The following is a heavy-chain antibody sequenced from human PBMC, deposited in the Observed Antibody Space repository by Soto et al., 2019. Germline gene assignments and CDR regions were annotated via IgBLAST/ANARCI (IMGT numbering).Heavy chain of an antibody. CDR2: IWYDGTGQ. Sequence: QVQLVESGGGLVQPGRSLRLSCVVSGFTFSNYGMHWVRQAPGKGLEWVADIWYDGTGQRYAGSVQGRFTISRDNSKNTLYLQINSLRVEDTAVYYCAKDEVSREYYSHSLDVWGQGTTVTVSS. CDR3: AKDEVSREYYSHSLDV. CDR1: GFTFSNYG. V-gene: IGHV3-33*03. D-gene: IGHD4-4*01. J-gene: IGHJ6*02.